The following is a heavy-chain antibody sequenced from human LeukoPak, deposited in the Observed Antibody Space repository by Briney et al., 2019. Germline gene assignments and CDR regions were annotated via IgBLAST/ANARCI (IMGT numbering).Heavy chain of an antibody. D-gene: IGHD3-22*01. CDR2: INTNTGNP. CDR1: GYTFTSYA. V-gene: IGHV7-4-1*02. CDR3: ARVRGGLSGYYYDAVYFQH. J-gene: IGHJ1*01. Sequence: ASVKVSCKASGYTFTSYAMNWVRQAPGQGLEWMGWINTNTGNPTYAQGFTGRFVFSLDTSVSTAYLQISSLKAEDTAVYYCARVRGGLSGYYYDAVYFQHWGQGTLVTVSS.